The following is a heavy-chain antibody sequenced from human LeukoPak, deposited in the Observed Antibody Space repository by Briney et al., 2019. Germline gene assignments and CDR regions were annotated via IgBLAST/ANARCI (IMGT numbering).Heavy chain of an antibody. CDR1: GYTFTSYG. D-gene: IGHD3-10*01. Sequence: ASVKVSCKASGYTFTSYGVSWVRQAPGQGLEWMGWISAYNGNTNFAQKLQGRVTMTTDTSTSTAYMELRSLTSDDTAVYYCARVATDYYGSGSYSGFDYWGQGTLVTVSS. V-gene: IGHV1-18*01. J-gene: IGHJ4*02. CDR2: ISAYNGNT. CDR3: ARVATDYYGSGSYSGFDY.